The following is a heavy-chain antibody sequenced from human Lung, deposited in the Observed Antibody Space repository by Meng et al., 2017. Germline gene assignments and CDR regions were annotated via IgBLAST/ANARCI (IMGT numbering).Heavy chain of an antibody. CDR2: INHSGST. CDR3: ARGPTTMAHDFDY. D-gene: IGHD4-11*01. J-gene: IGHJ4*02. V-gene: IGHV4-34*01. CDR1: GGSFSDYY. Sequence: QVRRQQWCTGLLTPSETRSLTCVVSGGSFSDYYWSWIRQPPGKGLEWIGEINHSGSTNYNPSLESRATISVDTSQNNLSLKLSSVTAADSAVYYCARGPTTMAHDFDYWGQGTLVTVSS.